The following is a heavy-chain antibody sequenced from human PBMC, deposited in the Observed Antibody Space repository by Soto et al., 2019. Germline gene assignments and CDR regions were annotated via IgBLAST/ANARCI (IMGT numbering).Heavy chain of an antibody. D-gene: IGHD3-16*01. J-gene: IGHJ4*02. Sequence: KTSETLSLTCVVSGASISSGDYAWNWVRQPPGKGLEWLGYIYNNGGSYYNPSLKSRVTISLARSQNHFSLRLNSVTAADTALYFCARGDKNNDYYFDHWGQGTLVTVSS. CDR2: IYNNGGS. CDR1: GASISSGDYA. CDR3: ARGDKNNDYYFDH. V-gene: IGHV4-30-2*01.